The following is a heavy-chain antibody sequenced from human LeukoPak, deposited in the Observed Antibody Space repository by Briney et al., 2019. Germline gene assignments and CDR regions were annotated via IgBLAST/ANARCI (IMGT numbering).Heavy chain of an antibody. D-gene: IGHD3-22*01. CDR2: ISVDSVTS. V-gene: IGHV3-23*01. Sequence: GGSLRLSCAASGFSFSSYAMNWVHQSPGQGLEGVSTISVDSVTSWYADSVKGPFTLSRGNSKKIVFPEMKNLIADDNGVFYLAKKDSGGSYHWFDPWGQGTLVTVS. CDR3: AKKDSGGSYHWFDP. CDR1: GFSFSSYA. J-gene: IGHJ5*02.